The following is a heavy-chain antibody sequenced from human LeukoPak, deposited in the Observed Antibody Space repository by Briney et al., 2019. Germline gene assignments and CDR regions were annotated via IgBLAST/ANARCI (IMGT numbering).Heavy chain of an antibody. J-gene: IGHJ4*02. D-gene: IGHD6-13*01. V-gene: IGHV3-43*02. CDR1: GFTFYDYA. Sequence: GGSLRLSCAAPGFTFYDYAMHWVRQAPGKGLEWVSLISGDGGSTYYADSVKGRFTISRDNSKNSLYLQMHSLRTEDTALYYCAKGFLAAALDYWGQGTLVTVSS. CDR2: ISGDGGST. CDR3: AKGFLAAALDY.